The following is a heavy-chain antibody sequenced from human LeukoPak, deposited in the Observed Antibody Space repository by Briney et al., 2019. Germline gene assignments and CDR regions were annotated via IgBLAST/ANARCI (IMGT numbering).Heavy chain of an antibody. J-gene: IGHJ4*02. CDR3: AKGHYYGSGSLDY. CDR2: ISYDGSNK. V-gene: IGHV3-30-3*01. CDR1: GFTFSSYA. D-gene: IGHD3-10*01. Sequence: PGGSLRLSCAASGFTFSSYAMHWVRQAPGKGLEWVAVISYDGSNKYYADSVKGRFTISRDNSKNTLYVQMNSLRAEGTAVYYCAKGHYYGSGSLDYWGQGTLVTVSS.